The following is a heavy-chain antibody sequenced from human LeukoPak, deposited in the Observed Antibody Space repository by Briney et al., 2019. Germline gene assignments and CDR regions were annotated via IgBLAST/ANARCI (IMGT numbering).Heavy chain of an antibody. D-gene: IGHD3-22*01. J-gene: IGHJ4*02. CDR3: ARQYYYDSSGYSPDY. CDR2: INPNSGGT. V-gene: IGHV1-2*02. CDR1: GYTFTGYY. Sequence: ASVKVPCKASGYTFTGYYMHWVRQAPGQGLEWMGWINPNSGGTNYAQKFQGRVTMTRDTSISTAYMELSRLRSDDTAVYYCARQYYYDSSGYSPDYWGQGTLVTVSS.